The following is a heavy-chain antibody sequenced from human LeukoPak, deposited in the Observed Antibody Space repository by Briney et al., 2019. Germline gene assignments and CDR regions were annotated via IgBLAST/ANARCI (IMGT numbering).Heavy chain of an antibody. D-gene: IGHD3-22*01. V-gene: IGHV4-30-4*01. CDR2: ISYSGIT. J-gene: IGHJ4*02. CDR3: ARDAFGDYYDATGYWIFDY. Sequence: KSSETLSLTCTVSGGSITSDDYYWTWIRQPPGKGLEWIGHISYSGITSYNPSLKSRVTMSVDTSRNQFSLRLTSVTAADTAVYYCARDAFGDYYDATGYWIFDYWGQGSLVTVSS. CDR1: GGSITSDDYY.